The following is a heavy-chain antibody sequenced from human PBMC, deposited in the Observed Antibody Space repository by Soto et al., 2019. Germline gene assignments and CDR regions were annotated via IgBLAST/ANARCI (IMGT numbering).Heavy chain of an antibody. V-gene: IGHV3-11*01. CDR1: GFTFSDYY. D-gene: IGHD3-3*01. Sequence: PGGSLRLSCEASGFTFSDYYMSWIRQTPGKGLEWVSYISSSGSTIYYADSVKGRFTISRDNAKNSLYLQMNSLRAEDTAVYYSAGGYDFWSGYSPFDYWGQGTLVTVSS. CDR2: ISSSGSTI. J-gene: IGHJ4*02. CDR3: AGGYDFWSGYSPFDY.